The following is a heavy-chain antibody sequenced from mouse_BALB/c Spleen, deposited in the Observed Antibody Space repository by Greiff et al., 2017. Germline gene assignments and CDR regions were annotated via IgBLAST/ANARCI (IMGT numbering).Heavy chain of an antibody. V-gene: IGHV1-63*02. CDR2: IYPGGGYT. D-gene: IGHD1-1*01. CDR3: ARDPHYYGSSYWYFDV. CDR1: GYTFTNYW. Sequence: VKLQESGAELVRPGTSVKISCKASGYTFTNYWLGWVKQRPGHGLEWIGDIYPGGGYTNYNEKFKGKATLTADTSSSTAYMQLSSLTSEDSAVYFCARDPHYYGSSYWYFDVWGAGTTVTVSS. J-gene: IGHJ1*01.